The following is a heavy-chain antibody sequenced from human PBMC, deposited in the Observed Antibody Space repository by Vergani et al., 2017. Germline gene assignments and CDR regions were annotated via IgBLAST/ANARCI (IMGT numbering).Heavy chain of an antibody. J-gene: IGHJ4*02. CDR1: GYSFTSYW. V-gene: IGHV5-51*01. D-gene: IGHD3-10*01. Sequence: EVQLVQSGAEVKKPGESLKISCKGSGYSFTSYWIGWVRQMPGKGLDWMGIIYPGDSDTRYSPSFQGQVTSSADKSISTAYLQWSSLKASDTAMYYCARPGSGSYYNDYFDYWGQGTLVTVSS. CDR2: IYPGDSDT. CDR3: ARPGSGSYYNDYFDY.